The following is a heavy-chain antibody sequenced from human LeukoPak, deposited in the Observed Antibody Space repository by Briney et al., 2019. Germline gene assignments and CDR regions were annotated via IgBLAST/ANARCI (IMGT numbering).Heavy chain of an antibody. CDR3: AREQDSSSWYERWFDP. D-gene: IGHD6-13*01. CDR2: IYHSGST. Sequence: LETLSLTCAVYGGSFSGYYWGWIRQPPGKGLEWIGSIYHSGSTYYNPSLKSRVTISVDTSKNQFSLKLSSVTAADTAVYYCAREQDSSSWYERWFDPWGQGTLVTVSS. V-gene: IGHV4-38-2*02. J-gene: IGHJ5*02. CDR1: GGSFSGYY.